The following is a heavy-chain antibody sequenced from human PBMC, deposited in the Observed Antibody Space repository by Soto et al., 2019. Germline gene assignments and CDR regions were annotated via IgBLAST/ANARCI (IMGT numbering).Heavy chain of an antibody. V-gene: IGHV3-48*02. D-gene: IGHD4-17*01. CDR3: ASGKDYAEGGY. J-gene: IGHJ4*02. CDR1: GFTFSSYS. Sequence: EVQLVESGGGLVQPGGSLRLSCAASGFTFSSYSMNWVRQAPGKGLEWVSYISSSSSTIYYADSVKGRFTISRDNAKNALYLQMNSLREEDKAVYYCASGKDYAEGGYWGQGTLVTVSS. CDR2: ISSSSSTI.